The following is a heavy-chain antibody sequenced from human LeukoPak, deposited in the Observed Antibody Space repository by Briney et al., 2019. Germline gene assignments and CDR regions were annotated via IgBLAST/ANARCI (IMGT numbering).Heavy chain of an antibody. CDR2: SYYRSKWYI. CDR1: GDSVSSKSAA. V-gene: IGHV6-1*01. J-gene: IGHJ4*02. CDR3: ARYGGNGEFDY. D-gene: IGHD2-8*01. Sequence: SQTLSLTCAISGDSVSSKSAAWNWIRQSPWRGLEWLGRSYYRSKWYIDYAGSVKSRITINPDTSKNKFSLQLNSVTPEDTAVYYCARYGGNGEFDYWGQGTLVSVSS.